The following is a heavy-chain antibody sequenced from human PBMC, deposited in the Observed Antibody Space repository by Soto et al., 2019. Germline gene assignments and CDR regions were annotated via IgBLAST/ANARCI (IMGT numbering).Heavy chain of an antibody. D-gene: IGHD4-17*01. V-gene: IGHV3-7*03. CDR1: GFTFSSYW. Sequence: GGSLRLSCAASGFTFSSYWMSWVRQAPGKGLEWVANIKQGGSETYYADSVKGRFTIPRDNSKNSLYLQMNSLRAEDTAVYYCAKDLTVALDAFDIWGQGTMLTVSS. CDR2: IKQGGSET. CDR3: AKDLTVALDAFDI. J-gene: IGHJ3*02.